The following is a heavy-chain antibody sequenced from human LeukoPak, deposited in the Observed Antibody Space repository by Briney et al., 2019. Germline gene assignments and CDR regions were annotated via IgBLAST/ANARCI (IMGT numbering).Heavy chain of an antibody. V-gene: IGHV3-30*02. CDR1: GFTFSSYG. J-gene: IGHJ6*03. Sequence: PGGSLRLSCAASGFTFSSYGMHWVRQAPGKGLEWVAFIRYDVSNKYYADSMKGRLTISRDNSKKTLYLQMNSLRAEDTAVYYCARHGSITMVRGRLRYYYMDVWGKGTTVTISS. D-gene: IGHD3-10*01. CDR2: IRYDVSNK. CDR3: ARHGSITMVRGRLRYYYMDV.